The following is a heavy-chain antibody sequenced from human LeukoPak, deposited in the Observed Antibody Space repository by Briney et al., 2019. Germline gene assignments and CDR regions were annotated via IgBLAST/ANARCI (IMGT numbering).Heavy chain of an antibody. D-gene: IGHD3-10*01. CDR3: ARNNIGGAFDI. Sequence: PSETLSLTCTVSGGSISSGDYYWSWIRQPPGKGLEWIGYIYYSGSTYYNPSLKSRVTLSVDTSKNQFSLKLSSVTAADTALYYCARNNIGGAFDIWGQGTMVTVSS. V-gene: IGHV4-30-4*08. CDR1: GGSISSGDYY. CDR2: IYYSGST. J-gene: IGHJ3*02.